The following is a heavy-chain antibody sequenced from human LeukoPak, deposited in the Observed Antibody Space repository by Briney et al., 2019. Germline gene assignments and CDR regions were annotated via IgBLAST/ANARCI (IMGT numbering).Heavy chain of an antibody. CDR1: GGSFSGYY. V-gene: IGHV4-34*01. CDR2: INHSGST. Sequence: SETLSLTCAVYGGSFSGYYWSWIRQPPGKGLEWIGEINHSGSTNYNPSLKSRVTISVDTSKNQFSLKLSSVTAADTAVYYCARLGSSGWYQDYWGQGTLVTVSS. J-gene: IGHJ4*02. CDR3: ARLGSSGWYQDY. D-gene: IGHD6-19*01.